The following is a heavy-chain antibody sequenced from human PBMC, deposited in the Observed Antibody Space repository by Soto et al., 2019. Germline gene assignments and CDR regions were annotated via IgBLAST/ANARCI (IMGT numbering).Heavy chain of an antibody. CDR1: GFTFSSSA. CDR3: AKISLFYYGSGSPY. J-gene: IGHJ4*02. CDR2: IRGSGGST. V-gene: IGHV3-23*01. D-gene: IGHD3-10*01. Sequence: GGSLRLSCAASGFTFSSSAMSWVRQAPGKGLEWVSAIRGSGGSTYYADSVKGRFTISRDNSKNTLYLQMNSLRAEDTALHYCAKISLFYYGSGSPYWGQGTLVTVSS.